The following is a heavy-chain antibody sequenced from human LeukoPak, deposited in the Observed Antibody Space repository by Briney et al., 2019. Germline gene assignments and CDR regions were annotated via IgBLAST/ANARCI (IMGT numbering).Heavy chain of an antibody. CDR3: ARDRTIFGVALPAFDP. J-gene: IGHJ5*02. CDR2: IIPIFGTA. Sequence: GSSVKVSCKASGGTFSSYAISWVRQAPGQGLEWMGRIIPIFGTANYAQKFQGRVTITTDESTSPAYMELSSLRSEDTAVYYCARDRTIFGVALPAFDPWGQGTLVTVSS. V-gene: IGHV1-69*05. D-gene: IGHD3-3*01. CDR1: GGTFSSYA.